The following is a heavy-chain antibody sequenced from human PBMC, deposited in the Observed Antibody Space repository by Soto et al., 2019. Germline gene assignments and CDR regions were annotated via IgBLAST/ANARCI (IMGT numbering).Heavy chain of an antibody. J-gene: IGHJ4*01. D-gene: IGHD1-26*01. CDR1: GNTVTNYA. CDR2: INGGNGNT. Sequence: ASVKVSCKTSGNTVTNYAIHWVRQAPGQRLEWMGWINGGNGNTYYSEHFQGRVTFTRDTSAGTVYMQRSSLTSEDTAVYYCARDDSCFSDSHYIDYFNFWGQGALVTVSS. CDR3: ARDDSCFSDSHYIDYFNF. V-gene: IGHV1-3*01.